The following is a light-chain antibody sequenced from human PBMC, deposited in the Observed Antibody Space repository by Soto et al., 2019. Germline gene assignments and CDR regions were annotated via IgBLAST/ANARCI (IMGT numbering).Light chain of an antibody. J-gene: IGKJ3*01. Sequence: DIQMTQSPSTLPVSVGDGVTITCRASQNINDWLARYQQKPGKAPKLLIYDASSLQSGVPSRFSGSGSGTEFTLTISSPQPEDFATYYCQQYNDFSSSVTFGPGTKVEIK. CDR3: QQYNDFSSSVT. CDR2: DAS. V-gene: IGKV1-5*01. CDR1: QNINDW.